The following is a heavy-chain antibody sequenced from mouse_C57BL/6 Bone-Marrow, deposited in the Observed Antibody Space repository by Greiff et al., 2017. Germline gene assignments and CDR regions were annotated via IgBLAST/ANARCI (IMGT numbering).Heavy chain of an antibody. Sequence: QVHVKQSGAELARPGASVKLSCKASGYTFTSYGISWVKQRTGQGLEWIGEIYPRSGNTYYNEKFKGKATLTADKSSSTAYMELRSLTSEDSAVYFCARIYYGSSPYYFDYWGQGTTLTVSS. CDR1: GYTFTSYG. D-gene: IGHD1-1*01. CDR2: IYPRSGNT. V-gene: IGHV1-81*01. J-gene: IGHJ2*01. CDR3: ARIYYGSSPYYFDY.